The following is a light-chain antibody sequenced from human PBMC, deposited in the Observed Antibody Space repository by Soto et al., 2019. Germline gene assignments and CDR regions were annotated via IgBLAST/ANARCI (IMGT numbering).Light chain of an antibody. Sequence: QSALTQPASVSGSPGQSITISCTGTSSDVGGYNYVSWYQHHPGKAPKLIIYEVSNRPSGVSDRFSGSNSDNTASLTISGLQAEDEADYYCSSYTITSPDVFGSGTKLTVL. CDR2: EVS. J-gene: IGLJ1*01. CDR1: SSDVGGYNY. V-gene: IGLV2-14*01. CDR3: SSYTITSPDV.